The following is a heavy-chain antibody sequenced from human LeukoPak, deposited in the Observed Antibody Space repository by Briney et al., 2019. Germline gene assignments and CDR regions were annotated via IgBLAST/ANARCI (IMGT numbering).Heavy chain of an antibody. Sequence: ASVKVSCKASGYTFRNYGITWVRQAPGQGLEWMGWISAYNGNTNYAQKLQGRVTMTTDTSTSTAYMELRSLRSDDTAVYYCARDPREYYYDSSGYYLYWGQGTLVTVSS. CDR1: GYTFRNYG. V-gene: IGHV1-18*01. D-gene: IGHD3-22*01. J-gene: IGHJ4*02. CDR3: ARDPREYYYDSSGYYLY. CDR2: ISAYNGNT.